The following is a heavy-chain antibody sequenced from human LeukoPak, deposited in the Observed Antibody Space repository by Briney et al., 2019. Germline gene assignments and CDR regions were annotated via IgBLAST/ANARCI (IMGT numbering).Heavy chain of an antibody. Sequence: GGSLRLSFAASGFTFKNYGMHWVRQAPGKGLEWVAVISYDGSIKYYADSVKGRFTISRDNSKNTLYLQMDTLRAEGSAVYYCARALYYFDYWGQGTLVTVSS. CDR2: ISYDGSIK. J-gene: IGHJ4*02. CDR1: GFTFKNYG. CDR3: ARALYYFDY. V-gene: IGHV3-30*03.